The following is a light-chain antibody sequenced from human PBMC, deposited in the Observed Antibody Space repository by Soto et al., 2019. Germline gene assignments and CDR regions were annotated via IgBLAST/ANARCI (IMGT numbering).Light chain of an antibody. CDR2: DAS. J-gene: IGKJ1*01. V-gene: IGKV1-5*01. CDR3: QQYNSYLWT. CDR1: QSISSW. Sequence: DIQMTQSPSSLSASVGDRVTITCRARQSISSWLAWYQKKPGKAPKLLIYDASSLESGVPSRFSGSGSGTEFTLTISSLQPDDFATYYCQQYNSYLWTFGQGTKVDIK.